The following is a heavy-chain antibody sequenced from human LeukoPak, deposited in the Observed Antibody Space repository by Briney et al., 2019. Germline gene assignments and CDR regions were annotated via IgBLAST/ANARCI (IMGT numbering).Heavy chain of an antibody. CDR2: ISGSGGTT. V-gene: IGHV3-23*01. D-gene: IGHD6-13*01. Sequence: PGGSLRLSCAASGFTFNNYAMSWVRQAPGKGLEWVAAISGSGGTTYYSDSVKGRFTISRDNSRNTLNLQMNSLRAEDTAVYYCAKPSAGAAGTWVMDVWGQGTTVTVSS. J-gene: IGHJ6*02. CDR3: AKPSAGAAGTWVMDV. CDR1: GFTFNNYA.